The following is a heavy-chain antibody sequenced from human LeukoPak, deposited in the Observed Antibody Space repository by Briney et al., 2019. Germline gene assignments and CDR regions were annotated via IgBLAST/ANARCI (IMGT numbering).Heavy chain of an antibody. CDR3: ANGLDYGSGTTLWY. CDR2: ISYDGSNK. Sequence: TGGSLRLSCTASGFTFGDYAMSWFRQAPGKGLEWVAVISYDGSNKYYADSVKGRFTISRDNSKNTLYLQMNSLRAEDTAVYYCANGLDYGSGTTLWYWGQGTLVTVSS. D-gene: IGHD3-10*01. V-gene: IGHV3-30*04. CDR1: GFTFGDYA. J-gene: IGHJ4*02.